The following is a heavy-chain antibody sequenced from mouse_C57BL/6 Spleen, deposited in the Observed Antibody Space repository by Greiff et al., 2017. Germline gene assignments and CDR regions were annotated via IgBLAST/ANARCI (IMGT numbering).Heavy chain of an antibody. J-gene: IGHJ4*01. Sequence: SDAELVKPGASVKISCKVSGYTFTDHTIHWMKQRPEQGLAWIGYIYPRDGSTKYNEKFKGKATLTADKSASTAYMQLNSLTSEDSAVYFCARSYGSSFYAMDYWGQGTSVTVSS. CDR1: GYTFTDHT. CDR3: ARSYGSSFYAMDY. CDR2: IYPRDGST. V-gene: IGHV1-78*01. D-gene: IGHD1-1*01.